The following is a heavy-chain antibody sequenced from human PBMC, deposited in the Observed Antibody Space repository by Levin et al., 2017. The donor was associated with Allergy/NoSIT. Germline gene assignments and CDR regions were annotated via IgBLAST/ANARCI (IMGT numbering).Heavy chain of an antibody. V-gene: IGHV1-46*01. CDR1: GYTFTSYY. D-gene: IGHD5-12*01. CDR2: INPSGGST. Sequence: GESLKISCKASGYTFTSYYLHWVRQAPGQGLEWMGIINPSGGSTSYAQKFQGRVTMTRDTSTSTVYMELSSLRSEDTAVYYCARAGYSGSKPLFDYWGQGTLVTVSS. J-gene: IGHJ4*02. CDR3: ARAGYSGSKPLFDY.